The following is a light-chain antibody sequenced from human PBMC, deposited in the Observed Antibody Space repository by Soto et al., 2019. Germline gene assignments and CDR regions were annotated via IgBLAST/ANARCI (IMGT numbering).Light chain of an antibody. CDR3: ASYAVSSVV. J-gene: IGLJ2*01. V-gene: IGLV2-8*01. CDR2: EVS. Sequence: QSVLTQPPSASGSPGQSVTISCTGTSSDIGGYNYISWYQQHPGKAPKLMIYEVSKRPSGVPDRFSASKSGNTAFLTVSGLQAEDEADYYCASYAVSSVVFGGGTKLTVL. CDR1: SSDIGGYNY.